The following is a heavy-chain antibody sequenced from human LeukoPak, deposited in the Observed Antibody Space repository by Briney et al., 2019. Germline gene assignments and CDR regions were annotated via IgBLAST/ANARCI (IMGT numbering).Heavy chain of an antibody. J-gene: IGHJ6*02. CDR2: ISNSGTT. Sequence: SQTLSLTCTVSGGSIRSSGDFWNWIRQHPGKGLEWIGYISNSGTTYYNPSLKSRVTMSVDTSENQFSLKLSSVTAADTAVYYCASRDHYYYYGMDVWGQGTTVTVSS. CDR3: ASRDHYYYYGMDV. CDR1: GGSIRSSGDF. V-gene: IGHV4-31*03.